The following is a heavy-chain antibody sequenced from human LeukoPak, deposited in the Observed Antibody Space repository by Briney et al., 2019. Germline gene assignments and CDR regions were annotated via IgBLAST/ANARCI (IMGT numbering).Heavy chain of an antibody. CDR3: AKDSTYYYYYMDV. Sequence: GRSLRLSCAASGFTFSNNAMHWVRQAPGKGLEWVALISYDGSNKHYADSVKGRFTISRDNSKNTLYLQMNSLRAEDTAVYYCAKDSTYYYYYMDVWGKGTTVTISS. CDR2: ISYDGSNK. J-gene: IGHJ6*03. V-gene: IGHV3-30*18. CDR1: GFTFSNNA.